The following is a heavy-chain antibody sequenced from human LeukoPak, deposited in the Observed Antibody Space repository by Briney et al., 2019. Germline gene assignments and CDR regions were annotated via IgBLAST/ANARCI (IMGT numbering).Heavy chain of an antibody. V-gene: IGHV3-23*01. Sequence: GGSLRLSCAASGFTFSSYAMSWVRQAPGKGLEWVSAISGSGGSTYYADSVKGRFTISRDNSKNTLYLQMNSLRAEDTAVYYCAKDRVARSSGWTEGYWGQGTLVTVSS. J-gene: IGHJ4*02. CDR2: ISGSGGST. D-gene: IGHD6-19*01. CDR1: GFTFSSYA. CDR3: AKDRVARSSGWTEGY.